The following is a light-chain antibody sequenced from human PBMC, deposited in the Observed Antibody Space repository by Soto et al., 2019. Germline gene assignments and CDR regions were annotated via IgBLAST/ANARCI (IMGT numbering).Light chain of an antibody. Sequence: QSALTQPPSASGSPGQSVTISCTGTSSDVGGYNYVSWYQQHPGKAPKLMIYEVSKRPSGVPDRFSGSKSGNTASLTVSGLQAEDEADYYCSSYAGSNNYVCGDGTRSRS. CDR3: SSYAGSNNYV. J-gene: IGLJ1*01. CDR2: EVS. CDR1: SSDVGGYNY. V-gene: IGLV2-8*01.